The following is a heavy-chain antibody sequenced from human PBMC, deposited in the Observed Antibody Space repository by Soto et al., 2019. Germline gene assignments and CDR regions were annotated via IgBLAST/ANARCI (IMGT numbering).Heavy chain of an antibody. J-gene: IGHJ4*02. V-gene: IGHV4-59*08. D-gene: IGHD1-1*01. Sequence: PSETLSLTCTVSDGSISSYYGGWIRQPPGQGLEWIGYIFYTGSTNYNPSLKRRFTRSVDTATNLLSLKLSSVNAADSTVYYCARHYPIGNNSTYFDYWGQGTLVTVSS. CDR2: IFYTGST. CDR3: ARHYPIGNNSTYFDY. CDR1: DGSISSYY.